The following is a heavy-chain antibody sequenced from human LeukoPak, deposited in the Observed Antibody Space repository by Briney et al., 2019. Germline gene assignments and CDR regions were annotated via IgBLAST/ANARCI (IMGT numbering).Heavy chain of an antibody. V-gene: IGHV3-21*01. CDR1: GFTFSSYD. CDR3: VRELRGYYYGLDV. Sequence: GGSLRHSCVASGFTFSSYDMIWARQAPGKGLEWVSSIYSSSTYIYYADSVKGRFTISRDNAKNSLYLQMSSLRAEDTAVYYCVRELRGYYYGLDVWGQGTTVTVSS. CDR2: IYSSSTYI. J-gene: IGHJ6*02.